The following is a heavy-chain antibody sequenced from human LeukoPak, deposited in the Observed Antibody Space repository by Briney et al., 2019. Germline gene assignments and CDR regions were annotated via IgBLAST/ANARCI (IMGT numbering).Heavy chain of an antibody. CDR2: IYYSGST. CDR3: ARDRGYGSGSYYYDY. CDR1: GGSISSYY. J-gene: IGHJ4*02. V-gene: IGHV4-59*06. D-gene: IGHD3-10*01. Sequence: SETLSLTCTVSGGSISSYYWSWIRQHPGKGLEWIGYIYYSGSTYYNPSLKSRVTISIDTSKNQFSLKLSSVTAADTAVYYCARDRGYGSGSYYYDYWGQGTLVTVSS.